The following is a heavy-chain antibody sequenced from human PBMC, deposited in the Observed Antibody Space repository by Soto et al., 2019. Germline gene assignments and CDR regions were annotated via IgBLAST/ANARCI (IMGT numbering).Heavy chain of an antibody. CDR1: GYTSTSYW. V-gene: IGHV5-51*01. Sequence: GESLKISCKTSGYTSTSYWIGWVRQMPGKGLEWVGIIYPGDSETRYSPSFQGQVTISVDKSITTAYLQWSSLQASDTAMYYCARHLRASPYHYWGQGTLVTVSS. CDR3: ARHLRASPYHY. J-gene: IGHJ4*02. CDR2: IYPGDSET.